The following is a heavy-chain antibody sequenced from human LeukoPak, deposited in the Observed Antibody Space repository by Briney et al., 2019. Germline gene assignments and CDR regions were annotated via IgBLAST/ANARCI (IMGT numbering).Heavy chain of an antibody. CDR1: GGTFTSYA. Sequence: SVKVSSKASGGTFTSYAISWERHAPGQGLEWMGRIIPIFGIANYAQKFQGRVTITADKSTSTAYMELSSLRSEDTAVYYCAREVYGSGSYSGMDVWGQGTTVTVSS. D-gene: IGHD3-10*01. CDR3: AREVYGSGSYSGMDV. J-gene: IGHJ6*02. CDR2: IIPIFGIA. V-gene: IGHV1-69*04.